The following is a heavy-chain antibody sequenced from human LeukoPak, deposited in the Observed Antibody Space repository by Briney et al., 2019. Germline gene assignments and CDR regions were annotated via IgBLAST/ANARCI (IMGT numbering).Heavy chain of an antibody. J-gene: IGHJ4*02. D-gene: IGHD3-10*01. V-gene: IGHV1-69*13. Sequence: SVKVSCKASGGTFSSYAISWVRRAPGQGLEWMGGIIPIFGTANYAQKFQGRVTITADESTSTAYMELSSLRSEDTAVYYCARETYYGSGSYSPIGVYFDYWGQGTLVTVSS. CDR1: GGTFSSYA. CDR3: ARETYYGSGSYSPIGVYFDY. CDR2: IIPIFGTA.